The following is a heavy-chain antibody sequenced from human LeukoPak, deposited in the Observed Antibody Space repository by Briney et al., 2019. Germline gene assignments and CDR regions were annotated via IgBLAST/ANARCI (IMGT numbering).Heavy chain of an antibody. Sequence: PGGSLRLSCAASGFTFSSYSMNWVRQAPGKGLEWVSSISRSSTYIYYTDSLKGRFTISRDNAKNSLYLQMNSLRAEDTALYYCARGVGTQDYFDYWGQGALVTVSS. V-gene: IGHV3-21*01. CDR1: GFTFSSYS. D-gene: IGHD2-15*01. CDR2: ISRSSTYI. CDR3: ARGVGTQDYFDY. J-gene: IGHJ4*02.